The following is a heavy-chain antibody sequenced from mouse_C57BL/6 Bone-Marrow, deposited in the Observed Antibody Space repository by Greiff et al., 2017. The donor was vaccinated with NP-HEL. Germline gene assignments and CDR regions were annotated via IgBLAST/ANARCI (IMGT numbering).Heavy chain of an antibody. V-gene: IGHV1-50*01. CDR2: IDPSDSYT. CDR1: GYTFTSYW. J-gene: IGHJ4*01. Sequence: QVQLQQSGAELVKPGASVKLSCKASGYTFTSYWMQWVKQRPGQGLEWIGEIDPSDSYTNYNQKFKGKATLTVDTSSSTAYMQLSSLTSEDSAVYYCARSYSNWGDYWGQGTSVTVSS. D-gene: IGHD2-5*01. CDR3: ARSYSNWGDY.